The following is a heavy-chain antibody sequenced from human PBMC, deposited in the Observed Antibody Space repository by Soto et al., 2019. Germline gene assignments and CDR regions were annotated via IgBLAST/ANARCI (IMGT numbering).Heavy chain of an antibody. CDR2: IYYSGST. CDR1: GGSISSSSYY. Sequence: NPSETLSLTCTVSGGSISSSSYYWGWIRQPPGKGLEWIGSIYYSGSTYYNPSLKSRVTISVDTSKNQSSLKLSSVTATDTAVYYCARCRDGYNFGRLTFDYWGQGTLVTVSS. D-gene: IGHD5-12*01. CDR3: ARCRDGYNFGRLTFDY. V-gene: IGHV4-39*07. J-gene: IGHJ4*02.